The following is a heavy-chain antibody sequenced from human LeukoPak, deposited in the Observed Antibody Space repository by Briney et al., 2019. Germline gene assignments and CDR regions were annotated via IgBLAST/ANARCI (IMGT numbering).Heavy chain of an antibody. D-gene: IGHD6-13*01. J-gene: IGHJ4*02. CDR1: GDSVSSNSSA. CDR3: AKSGSSWPVGFDY. Sequence: SQALSLTFAISGDSVSSNSSAWNWIRQSPSRGLEWLGRTYYRSKWYNDYAVSVKSRITINPDTSKNQFSLQLNSVTSEDTAVYYCAKSGSSWPVGFDYWGQGTLVTVSS. V-gene: IGHV6-1*01. CDR2: TYYRSKWYN.